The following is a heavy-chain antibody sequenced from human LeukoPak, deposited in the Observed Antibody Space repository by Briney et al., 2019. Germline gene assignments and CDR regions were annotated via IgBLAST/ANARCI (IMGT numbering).Heavy chain of an antibody. CDR3: ARSGKNGYSSSWHDY. Sequence: SETLSLTCTVSGGSISSYYWSWIRQPAGKGLEWIGRIYTSGSTNYNPSLKSRVTMSVDTSKNQFSLKLSSVTAADTAVYYCARSGKNGYSSSWHDYWGQGTLVTVSS. V-gene: IGHV4-4*07. J-gene: IGHJ4*02. D-gene: IGHD6-13*01. CDR2: IYTSGST. CDR1: GGSISSYY.